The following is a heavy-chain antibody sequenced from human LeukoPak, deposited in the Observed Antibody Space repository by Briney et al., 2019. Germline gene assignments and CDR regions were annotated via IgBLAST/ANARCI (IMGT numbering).Heavy chain of an antibody. CDR1: GYTFTSYG. CDR3: AKDRYCTSSSCPIDY. D-gene: IGHD2-2*01. CDR2: ISAYNGNT. V-gene: IGHV1-18*01. Sequence: ASVKVSCTASGYTFTSYGISWVRQAPGQGLEWMGWISAYNGNTNYAQKLQGRVTMTTDTSTSTAYMELRSLRSDDTALYYCAKDRYCTSSSCPIDYWGQGTMVTVSS. J-gene: IGHJ4*02.